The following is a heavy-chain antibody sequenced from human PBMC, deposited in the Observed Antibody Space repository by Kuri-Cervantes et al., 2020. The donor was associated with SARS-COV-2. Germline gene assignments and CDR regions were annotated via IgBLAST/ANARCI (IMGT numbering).Heavy chain of an antibody. Sequence: GGSLRLSCKASGGTFSTYAISWVRQAPGQGLEWMGRIIPIFGTTNFPQKFQGRVTFTADESTSTAYMELSSLRSKDTAIYYCARDLVNPLLPNHYYYHMDVWGKGTTVTVSS. CDR3: ARDLVNPLLPNHYYYHMDV. J-gene: IGHJ6*03. V-gene: IGHV1-69*15. D-gene: IGHD1-14*01. CDR1: GGTFSTYA. CDR2: IIPIFGTT.